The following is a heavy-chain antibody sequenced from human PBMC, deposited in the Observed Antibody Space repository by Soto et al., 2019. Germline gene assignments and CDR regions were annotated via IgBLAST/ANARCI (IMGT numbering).Heavy chain of an antibody. CDR2: ISGSGGST. CDR1: GFTFSSYA. CDR3: AKLPVVVVAAGPAWFDP. D-gene: IGHD2-15*01. Sequence: GGSLRLSCAASGFTFSSYAMSWVRQAPGKGLEWVSAISGSGGSTYYADSVKGRFTISRDNSKNTLYLQTNSLRAEDTAVYYCAKLPVVVVAAGPAWFDPWGQGTLVTVSS. V-gene: IGHV3-23*01. J-gene: IGHJ5*02.